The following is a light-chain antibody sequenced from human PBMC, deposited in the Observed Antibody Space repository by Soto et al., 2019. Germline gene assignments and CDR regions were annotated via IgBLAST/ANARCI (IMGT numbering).Light chain of an antibody. CDR2: AAS. J-gene: IGKJ1*01. CDR3: QQSYSTPPWT. Sequence: DIQMTQSPSSLSASVGDRVTITCRASQSISSYLNWYQQKPGKAPKLLIYAASSLQSGVPSRFSGSGSGKDFTLTISSLQPEDFATYYCQQSYSTPPWTFGQGTKWIS. CDR1: QSISSY. V-gene: IGKV1-39*01.